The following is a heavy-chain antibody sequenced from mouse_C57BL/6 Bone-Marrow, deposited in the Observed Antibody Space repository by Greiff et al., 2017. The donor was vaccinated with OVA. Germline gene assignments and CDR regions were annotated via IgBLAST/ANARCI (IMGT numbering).Heavy chain of an antibody. Sequence: DVKLVESGGGLVQPGGSLKLSCAASGFTFSDYYMYWVRQTPEQRLEWVAYISNGGGSTYYPDTVKGRFTISRDNAKNTLYLQMSRLKSEDTAMYYCARLSYLYAMDYWGQGTSVTVSS. CDR1: GFTFSDYY. J-gene: IGHJ4*01. D-gene: IGHD5-5*01. CDR2: ISNGGGST. CDR3: ARLSYLYAMDY. V-gene: IGHV5-12*01.